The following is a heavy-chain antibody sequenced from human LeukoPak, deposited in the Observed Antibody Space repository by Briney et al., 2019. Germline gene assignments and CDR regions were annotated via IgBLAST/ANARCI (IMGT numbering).Heavy chain of an antibody. CDR2: ISGSGGST. J-gene: IGHJ4*02. Sequence: GGSLRLSCAASGFTFSSYAMTWVRQAPGKGLEWVSGISGSGGSTYYADSVKGRFTISRDNSKNTLYVQMNSLRAEDTAVYYCAKSDDYDSSGYYYGSDYWGQGTLVTVSS. V-gene: IGHV3-23*01. CDR1: GFTFSSYA. CDR3: AKSDDYDSSGYYYGSDY. D-gene: IGHD3-22*01.